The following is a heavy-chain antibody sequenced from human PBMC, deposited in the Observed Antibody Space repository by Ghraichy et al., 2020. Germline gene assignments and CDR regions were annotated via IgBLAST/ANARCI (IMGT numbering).Heavy chain of an antibody. J-gene: IGHJ4*02. V-gene: IGHV4-39*01. D-gene: IGHD6-13*01. CDR3: ERRGYSSSAYED. CDR1: GGFSSSSRYY. Sequence: SETLSLTCAFDGGFSSSSRYYGGWFRQPPGNGLEWLGRIYYSGSTYYNPSLKSRVTISVDTSKNQFSLKLSSVTAADTAVYYCERRGYSSSAYEDWGQGTLVTVSP. CDR2: IYYSGST.